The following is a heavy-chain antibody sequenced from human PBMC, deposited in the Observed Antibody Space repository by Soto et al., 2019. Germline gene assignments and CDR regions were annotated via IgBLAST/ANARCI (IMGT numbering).Heavy chain of an antibody. CDR1: GFTFSTYW. Sequence: EVQLVESGGGLVQPGGSLTLSCAASGFTFSTYWMNWVRQAPGKGLECVAKIRHDSTERFYGDSVKGRFTVSRDDATESLILQMNSLRVEDTAVYYCARSQRVGYHYEGHYFDYWGQGILVTVSS. D-gene: IGHD3-22*01. CDR2: IRHDSTER. CDR3: ARSQRVGYHYEGHYFDY. J-gene: IGHJ4*02. V-gene: IGHV3-7*03.